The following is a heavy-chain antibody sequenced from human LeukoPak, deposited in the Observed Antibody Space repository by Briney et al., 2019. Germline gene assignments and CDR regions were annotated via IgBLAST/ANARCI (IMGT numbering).Heavy chain of an antibody. Sequence: SETLSLTCAVYGGSFRGYYWSWIRQPPGKGLEWIGEINHSGSTNYNPSLKSRVTISVDTSKNQFSLKLSSVTAADTAVYYCARGSRVLRYFDWLSSGAFDIWGQGTMVTVSS. J-gene: IGHJ3*02. D-gene: IGHD3-9*01. CDR3: ARGSRVLRYFDWLSSGAFDI. CDR2: INHSGST. V-gene: IGHV4-34*01. CDR1: GGSFRGYY.